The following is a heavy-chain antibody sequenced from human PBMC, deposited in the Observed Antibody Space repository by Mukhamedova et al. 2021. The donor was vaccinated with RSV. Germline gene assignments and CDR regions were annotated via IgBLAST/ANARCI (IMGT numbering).Heavy chain of an antibody. J-gene: IGHJ4*02. CDR2: GGST. D-gene: IGHD3/OR15-3a*01. Sequence: GGSTYYNPSLKSRVTLSVDTSTNDFSLKLRSVTAADTAVYYCARGDWADPFVYWGQATLATVSS. V-gene: IGHV4-39*02. CDR3: ARGDWADPFVY.